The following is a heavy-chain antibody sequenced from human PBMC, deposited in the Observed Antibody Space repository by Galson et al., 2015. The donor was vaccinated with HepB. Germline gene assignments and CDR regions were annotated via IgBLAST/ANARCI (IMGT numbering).Heavy chain of an antibody. V-gene: IGHV3-21*01. Sequence: SLRLSCATSGFTFSYYSLNWVRQAPGKGPEWVSSISSGSHYISYADSMKGRFTVSRDNAKNALFLQMNNLTAEDTAVYYCARDKSSVSSGAIDLWGQGTLVTVSS. CDR3: ARDKSSVSSGAIDL. CDR2: ISSGSHYI. D-gene: IGHD6-6*01. CDR1: GFTFSYYS. J-gene: IGHJ5*02.